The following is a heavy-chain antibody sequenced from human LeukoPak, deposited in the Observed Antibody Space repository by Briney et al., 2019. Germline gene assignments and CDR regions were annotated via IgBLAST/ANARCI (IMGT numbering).Heavy chain of an antibody. V-gene: IGHV3-23*01. CDR3: AKDRGYSGYVFDY. CDR1: GFAFGSEA. CDR2: ISPGGGTT. J-gene: IGHJ4*02. D-gene: IGHD5-12*01. Sequence: SGGSLRLSCAVSGFAFGSEAMSWVRQSPARGLEWVASISPGGGTTYYADSGKGRFTISRDNSKNTLYLQMNSLRAEDTAVYYCAKDRGYSGYVFDYWGQGTLVTVSS.